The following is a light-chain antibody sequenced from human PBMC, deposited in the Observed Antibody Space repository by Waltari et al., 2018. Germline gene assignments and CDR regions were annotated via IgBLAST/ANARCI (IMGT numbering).Light chain of an antibody. CDR3: QHYVRTWA. CDR1: QSVGRND. Sequence: EIVLTQCPVTPSLSPGDSATLSCRASQSVGRNDLAWYQQRPGQAPRLLIYGACSRATGIPDRFSGSGSGTDFTLSISRLEPEDFAVYYCQHYVRTWAFGQGTKVEIK. J-gene: IGKJ1*01. V-gene: IGKV3-20*01. CDR2: GAC.